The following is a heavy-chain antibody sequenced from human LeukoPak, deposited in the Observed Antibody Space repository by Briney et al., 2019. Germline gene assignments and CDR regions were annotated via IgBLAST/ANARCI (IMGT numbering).Heavy chain of an antibody. CDR3: AKDGAYCNGGSCPHY. CDR1: GFTFNNYA. Sequence: GGSLRLSCAASGFTFNNYAMSWVRLAPGKGLEWVSAISGSGGSTYYADSVKGRFTISRDNSKNTLYLQMNSLRAEDTAVYYCAKDGAYCNGGSCPHYWGQGTLVTVSS. CDR2: ISGSGGST. V-gene: IGHV3-23*01. D-gene: IGHD2-15*01. J-gene: IGHJ4*02.